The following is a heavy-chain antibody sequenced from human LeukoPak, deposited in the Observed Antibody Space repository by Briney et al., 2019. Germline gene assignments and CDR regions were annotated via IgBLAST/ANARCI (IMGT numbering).Heavy chain of an antibody. CDR3: ARETEMATIGD. CDR2: VYSGGST. Sequence: PGRSLRLSCAASGFTFSSYAMHWVRQAPGKGLEWVSVVYSGGSTYYADSVKGRFTISRDNSENTLYLQMNSLRAEDTAVYYCARETEMATIGDWGQGTLVTVSS. CDR1: GFTFSSYA. V-gene: IGHV3-53*01. J-gene: IGHJ4*02. D-gene: IGHD5-24*01.